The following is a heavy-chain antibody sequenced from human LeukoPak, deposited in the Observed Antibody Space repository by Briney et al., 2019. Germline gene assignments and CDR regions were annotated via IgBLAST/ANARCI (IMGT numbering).Heavy chain of an antibody. Sequence: PSETLSLTCAVYGGSFCGYYWSWIRHPPGKGLEWIGEIYHSGCTNYNPSHQSRVTISVDTSKNQCYLKRSSVTAADTAVYYCARRNDYYDSSGLVGDAFDIWGQGTMVTVSS. J-gene: IGHJ3*02. CDR1: GGSFCGYY. CDR3: ARRNDYYDSSGLVGDAFDI. D-gene: IGHD3-22*01. CDR2: IYHSGCT. V-gene: IGHV4-34*01.